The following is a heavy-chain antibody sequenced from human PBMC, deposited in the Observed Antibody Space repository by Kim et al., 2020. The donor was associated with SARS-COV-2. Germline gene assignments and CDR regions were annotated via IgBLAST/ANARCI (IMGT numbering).Heavy chain of an antibody. J-gene: IGHJ4*02. D-gene: IGHD5-12*01. V-gene: IGHV1-18*01. CDR3: ARGNNPGYSGYDFDPFDY. CDR1: GYTFTSYG. CDR2: ISAYNGNT. Sequence: ASVKVSCKASGYTFTSYGISWVRQAPGQGLEWMGWISAYNGNTNYAQKLQGRVTMTTDTSTSTAYMELRSLRSDDTAVYYCARGNNPGYSGYDFDPFDYWGQGTLVTVSS.